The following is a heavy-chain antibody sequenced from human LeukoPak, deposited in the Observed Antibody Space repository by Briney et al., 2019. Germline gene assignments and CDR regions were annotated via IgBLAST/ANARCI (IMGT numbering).Heavy chain of an antibody. CDR3: ARDLEVTGTTAGN. J-gene: IGHJ4*02. CDR2: ISVYNGDT. Sequence: EASVKVSCKASGYTFSNYGISWVRQAPGQGLEWMAWISVYNGDTNYAQNFQGRVTLTTDTSTSTAHMELRSLRSDDTAVYYCARDLEVTGTTAGNWGQGTLVTVSS. D-gene: IGHD1-1*01. CDR1: GYTFSNYG. V-gene: IGHV1-18*01.